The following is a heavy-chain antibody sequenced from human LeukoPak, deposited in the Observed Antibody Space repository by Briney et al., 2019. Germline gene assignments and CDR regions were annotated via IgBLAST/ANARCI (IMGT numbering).Heavy chain of an antibody. CDR3: VRDAVADRFSAFDI. D-gene: IGHD6-19*01. J-gene: IGHJ3*02. CDR2: IKPDGSEK. CDR1: GFTFSSYW. V-gene: IGHV3-7*01. Sequence: QAGGSLRLSCAISGFTFSSYWMNWVRQAPGKGLEWVANIKPDGSEKNYVDSVKGRFTISRDNGKNSLYLQMNNLRVEDTAVYYCVRDAVADRFSAFDIWGQGTVVTVSS.